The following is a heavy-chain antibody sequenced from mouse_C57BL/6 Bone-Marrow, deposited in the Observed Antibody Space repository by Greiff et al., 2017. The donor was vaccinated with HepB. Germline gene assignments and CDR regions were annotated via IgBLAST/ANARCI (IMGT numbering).Heavy chain of an antibody. J-gene: IGHJ4*01. CDR1: GYTFTDHI. Sequence: VQRVESGAELASPGASVTLSCKASGYTFTDHIMNWVKKRPGQGLEWIGRIYPVSGETNYNQKFMGKATFSVDRSSSTVYMVLNSLTSEDPAVYYCGMAYSNYDAMDYWGQGTSVTVSS. CDR2: IYPVSGET. CDR3: GMAYSNYDAMDY. D-gene: IGHD2-5*01. V-gene: IGHV1-11*01.